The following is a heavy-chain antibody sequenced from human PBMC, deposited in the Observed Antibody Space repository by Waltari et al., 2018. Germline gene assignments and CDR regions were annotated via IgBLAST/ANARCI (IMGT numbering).Heavy chain of an antibody. Sequence: EVQLVESGGGLVQPGGSLRRSCEASGFTFHYYGMHWARKAPGKGLVWVARVIRDWGSSTCAASVKGRVTVSRASARNTLLLQMNSVRVEDTAVYFCAREHGAVAGSYYYYGMDVWGQGTTVIVSS. D-gene: IGHD6-19*01. V-gene: IGHV3-74*03. CDR1: GFTFHYYG. J-gene: IGHJ6*02. CDR2: VIRDWGSS. CDR3: AREHGAVAGSYYYYGMDV.